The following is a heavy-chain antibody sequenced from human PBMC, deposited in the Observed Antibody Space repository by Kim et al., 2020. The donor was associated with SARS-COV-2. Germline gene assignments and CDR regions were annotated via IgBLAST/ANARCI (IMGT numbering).Heavy chain of an antibody. V-gene: IGHV3-23*01. D-gene: IGHD2-8*02. CDR1: GFTFSNYV. J-gene: IGHJ4*02. CDR3: ANLVRVTQPPLY. Sequence: GGSLRLSCAASGFTFSNYVMGWVRQAPGKGLEWVSTISGSSTATYYADSVRGRFTISRDNSKNTLYLQINSLRAEDTAVYYCANLVRVTQPPLYWGQGTLVTVSS. CDR2: ISGSSTAT.